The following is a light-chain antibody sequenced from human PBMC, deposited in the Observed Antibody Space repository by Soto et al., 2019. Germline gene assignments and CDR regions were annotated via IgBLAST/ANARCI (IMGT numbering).Light chain of an antibody. CDR1: NSDVGIYDF. J-gene: IGLJ1*01. CDR2: EVS. Sequence: QSALTQPASVSGTPGQSITISCTGSNSDVGIYDFVSWYQHHPGRAPKLIVSEVSHRPSGVSNRFSGSKSGNTASLTISGLRSEDEADYYCISYTSDDVRYVFGTGTKVTV. V-gene: IGLV2-14*01. CDR3: ISYTSDDVRYV.